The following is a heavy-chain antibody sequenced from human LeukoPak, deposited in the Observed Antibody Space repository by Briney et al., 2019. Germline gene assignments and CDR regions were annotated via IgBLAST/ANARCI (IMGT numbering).Heavy chain of an antibody. D-gene: IGHD5-12*01. Sequence: ASVKVSCKASGYTFTSYAMHWVRQAPGQRLKWMGWINAGNGNTKYSQKFQGRVTITRDTSASTAYMELSSLRSEDTAVYYCARGYSGYDCDYWGQGTLVTVSS. J-gene: IGHJ4*02. CDR1: GYTFTSYA. CDR2: INAGNGNT. V-gene: IGHV1-3*01. CDR3: ARGYSGYDCDY.